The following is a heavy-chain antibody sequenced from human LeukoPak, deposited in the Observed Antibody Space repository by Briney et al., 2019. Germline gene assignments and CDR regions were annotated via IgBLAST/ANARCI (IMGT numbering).Heavy chain of an antibody. Sequence: GESLKISCKGSGYSFTSYWIGWVPQMPGKGLEWMGIIYPGDSDTRYSPSFQGQVTISADKSISTAYLQWSSLKASDTAMYYCARQNFWSGYYTGYNWFDPWGQGTLVTVSS. CDR2: IYPGDSDT. D-gene: IGHD3-3*01. CDR3: ARQNFWSGYYTGYNWFDP. CDR1: GYSFTSYW. V-gene: IGHV5-51*01. J-gene: IGHJ5*02.